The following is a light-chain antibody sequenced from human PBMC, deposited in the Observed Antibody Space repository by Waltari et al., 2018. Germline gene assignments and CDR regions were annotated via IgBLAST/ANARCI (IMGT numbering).Light chain of an antibody. CDR1: RSSVGGYNY. J-gene: IGLJ1*01. Sequence: QSALTQPPSASGSPGQSVTISCTGTRSSVGGYNYISWYQHHPGKAPKLTIYEVSKRPSGVPDRFSGSKSGNTASLTVSGLQAEDEADYYCSSYAGSNNSLYVFGTGTKVTVL. CDR3: SSYAGSNNSLYV. V-gene: IGLV2-8*01. CDR2: EVS.